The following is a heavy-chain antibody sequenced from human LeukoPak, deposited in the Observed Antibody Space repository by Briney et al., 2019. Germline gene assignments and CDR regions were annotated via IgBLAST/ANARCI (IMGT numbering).Heavy chain of an antibody. V-gene: IGHV3-30*18. J-gene: IGHJ6*02. CDR2: ISYVGSDK. Sequence: PGGSLRLSCAASGFTFSSYGMHWVRQAPGKGVGWVAAISYVGSDKYYADSVKGRFTISKDNSKNTLSLQMNSLRAEDTAVFFCAKDLRYCSGTSCYEASGMDVWGQGTTVTVSS. D-gene: IGHD2-2*01. CDR1: GFTFSSYG. CDR3: AKDLRYCSGTSCYEASGMDV.